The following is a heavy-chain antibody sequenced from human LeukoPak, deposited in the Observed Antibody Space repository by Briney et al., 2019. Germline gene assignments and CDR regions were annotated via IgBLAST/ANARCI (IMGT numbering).Heavy chain of an antibody. CDR3: AKDRGSGWTGDFGY. D-gene: IGHD6-19*01. V-gene: IGHV3-9*01. Sequence: PGGSLRLSCAASGFTFDDYAMHWVRQAPGKGLEWVSGISWNSGSIGYADSVKGRFTISRDNAKNSLYLQMNSLRAEDTALYYCAKDRGSGWTGDFGYWGQGTLVTVSS. CDR1: GFTFDDYA. CDR2: ISWNSGSI. J-gene: IGHJ4*02.